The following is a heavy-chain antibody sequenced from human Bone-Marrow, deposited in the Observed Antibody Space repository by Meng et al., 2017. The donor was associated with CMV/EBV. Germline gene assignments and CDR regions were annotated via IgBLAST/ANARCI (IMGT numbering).Heavy chain of an antibody. CDR3: ARDLARVGYCSSTSCYTKGAFDY. CDR1: GYTFTSYY. J-gene: IGHJ4*02. Sequence: ASVKVSCKASGYTFTSYYMHWVRQAPGQGLEWMGWINPNSGGTNYAQKFQGRVTMTRDTSISTAYMELSRLRSDDTAVYYCARDLARVGYCSSTSCYTKGAFDYWDQGTLVTVSS. D-gene: IGHD2-2*02. V-gene: IGHV1-2*02. CDR2: INPNSGGT.